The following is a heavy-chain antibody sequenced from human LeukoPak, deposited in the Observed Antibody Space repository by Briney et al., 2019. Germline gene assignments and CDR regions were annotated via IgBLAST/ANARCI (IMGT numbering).Heavy chain of an antibody. J-gene: IGHJ2*01. Sequence: GESLKISCKGSGYSFTSYWVAWVRLMPGKGLEWMGLIYPGHSDIRYSPSFQGQVTISADRSITTAYLQWNNLKASDTAIYYCARTPGSSDYRGYQYWYFDLWGRGTLVTVSS. D-gene: IGHD5-12*01. CDR1: GYSFTSYW. CDR2: IYPGHSDI. V-gene: IGHV5-51*01. CDR3: ARTPGSSDYRGYQYWYFDL.